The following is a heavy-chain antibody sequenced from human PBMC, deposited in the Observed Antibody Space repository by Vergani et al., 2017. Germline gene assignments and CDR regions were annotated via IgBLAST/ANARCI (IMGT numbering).Heavy chain of an antibody. D-gene: IGHD1-7*01. J-gene: IGHJ6*03. CDR1: GFTFSSYS. V-gene: IGHV3-21*01. Sequence: EVQLVESGGGLVKPGGSLRLSCAASGFTFSSYSMNWVRPAPGKGLEWASSISSSSSYIYYADSVKGRFNISRDNAKNSLYLQMNSLRAEDTAVYYCARAHSYNWSYVDYYYYMDVWGKGTTVTVSS. CDR3: ARAHSYNWSYVDYYYYMDV. CDR2: ISSSSSYI.